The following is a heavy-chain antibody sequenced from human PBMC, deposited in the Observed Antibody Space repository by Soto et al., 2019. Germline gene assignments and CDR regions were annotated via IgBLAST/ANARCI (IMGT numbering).Heavy chain of an antibody. J-gene: IGHJ4*02. V-gene: IGHV4-39*01. CDR2: IYYSGSI. D-gene: IGHD6-6*01. CDR1: GGSISSSSYY. CDR3: ARKQLLAN. Sequence: QLQLQESGPGLVRPSETLSLTCTVSGGSISSSSYYWGWIRPPPGKGLEWFGSIYYSGSIYYNPSLKSRVTISVDTSKNQFSLKLDSVTAADTAVYYCARKQLLANWGQGTLVTASS.